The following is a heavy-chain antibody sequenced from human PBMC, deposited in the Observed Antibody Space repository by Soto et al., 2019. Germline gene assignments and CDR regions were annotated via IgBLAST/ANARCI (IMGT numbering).Heavy chain of an antibody. CDR1: GFSFENYA. D-gene: IGHD4-17*01. J-gene: IGHJ4*02. Sequence: PGGSLRLSCAASGFSFENYAMAWVRQTPERGLEWISGMSIGYEKTFYADSVRGRFTVSRDSSRNTVDLQMHNLRADDTAIYYCVRWSGYGDLWGQGTRVTVSS. CDR2: MSIGYEKT. V-gene: IGHV3-23*01. CDR3: VRWSGYGDL.